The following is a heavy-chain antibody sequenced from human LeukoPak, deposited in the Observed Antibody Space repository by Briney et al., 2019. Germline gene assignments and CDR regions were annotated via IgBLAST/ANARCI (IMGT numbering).Heavy chain of an antibody. CDR2: ISAYNGNT. V-gene: IGHV1-18*01. J-gene: IGHJ5*02. CDR3: ARTNSITIFGVVTRLNGWFDP. D-gene: IGHD3-3*01. Sequence: ASVKVSCKASGYTFTSYGISWVRQAPGQGLEWMGWISAYNGNTNYAQKLQGRVTITADKSTSTAYMELSSLRSEDTAVYYCARTNSITIFGVVTRLNGWFDPWGQGTLVTVSS. CDR1: GYTFTSYG.